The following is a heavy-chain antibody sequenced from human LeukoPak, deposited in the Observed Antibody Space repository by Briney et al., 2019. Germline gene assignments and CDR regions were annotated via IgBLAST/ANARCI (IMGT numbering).Heavy chain of an antibody. Sequence: PGGSLRLSCAASGFTFSDYEMNWVRQAPGKGLEWVSYISSSASIIYYSDSVKGRFTISRDNAKNSLYLQMNSLRAEDTAVYYCARVKWLDTDAFDIWGQGTMVTVSS. V-gene: IGHV3-48*03. CDR1: GFTFSDYE. CDR3: ARVKWLDTDAFDI. D-gene: IGHD6-19*01. J-gene: IGHJ3*02. CDR2: ISSSASII.